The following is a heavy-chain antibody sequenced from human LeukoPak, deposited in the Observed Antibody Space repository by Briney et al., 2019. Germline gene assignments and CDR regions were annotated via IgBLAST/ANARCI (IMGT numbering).Heavy chain of an antibody. CDR2: INPDSGVT. D-gene: IGHD3-16*01. J-gene: IGHJ4*02. V-gene: IGHV1-2*02. CDR1: GYKFTDDY. Sequence: GASVKVACKADGYKFTDDYMHWVRQAPGQGLEFMGWINPDSGVTNYAQKFKGRVTMTRDTSISTAYLEMRSLTSDDTAVYYCAPTAEAYTSWWKVWGQGTLVTVSS. CDR3: APTAEAYTSWWKV.